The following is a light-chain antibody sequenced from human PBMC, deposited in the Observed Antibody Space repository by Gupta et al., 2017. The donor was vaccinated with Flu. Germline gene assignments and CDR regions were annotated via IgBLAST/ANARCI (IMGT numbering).Light chain of an antibody. CDR3: QQYNNYPYT. CDR2: RAS. Sequence: DIQMTQSPSTLPASVRDRVTITCRASQSISSWLAWYQQKPGKAPKLLIFRASTLESGVPSRFSGSGSGTEFTLTISSLQPDDFATYYCQQYNNYPYTFGQGTELEIK. J-gene: IGKJ2*01. V-gene: IGKV1-5*03. CDR1: QSISSW.